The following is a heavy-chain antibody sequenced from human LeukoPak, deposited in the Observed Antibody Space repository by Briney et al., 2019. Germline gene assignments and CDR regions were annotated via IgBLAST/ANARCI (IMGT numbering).Heavy chain of an antibody. CDR1: GFTFSSYG. J-gene: IGHJ3*02. D-gene: IGHD3-22*01. Sequence: PGRSLRLSCAASGFTFSSYGMHWVRQAPGKGLEWVAVISYDGSNKYYADSVKGRFTISRDNSKNTLYLQMNSLRAEDTAVYYCAKGGDYDSSGPYAFDIWGQGTMVTVSS. V-gene: IGHV3-30*18. CDR3: AKGGDYDSSGPYAFDI. CDR2: ISYDGSNK.